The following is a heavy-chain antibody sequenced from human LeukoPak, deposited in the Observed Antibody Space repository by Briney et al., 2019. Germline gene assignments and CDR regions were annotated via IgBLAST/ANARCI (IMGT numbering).Heavy chain of an antibody. CDR1: GFTFSSNA. CDR3: AKVLNPLLRYYFDY. D-gene: IGHD2-2*02. CDR2: VSGSGGST. V-gene: IGHV3-23*01. Sequence: PRGSLRLSCAPSGFTFSSNAMSWVRQAPGKGLEWVSAVSGSGGSTYYADSVKGRFTISRDNSTNTLYLQMNSLRAEDTAVYYCAKVLNPLLRYYFDYWGQGTLVTVSS. J-gene: IGHJ4*02.